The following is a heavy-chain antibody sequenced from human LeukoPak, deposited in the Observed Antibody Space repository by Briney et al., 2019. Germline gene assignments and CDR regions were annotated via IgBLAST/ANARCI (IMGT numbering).Heavy chain of an antibody. CDR3: AKDLAVTTFYYYYGMDV. D-gene: IGHD4-17*01. Sequence: GGSLRLSCAASGFTFSSYAMHWVRQAPGKGLEWVAVISYDGSNKYYADSVKGRFTISRDNSKNTLYLQMNSLRAEDTAVYYCAKDLAVTTFYYYYGMDVWGQGTTVTVSS. CDR2: ISYDGSNK. V-gene: IGHV3-30-3*01. J-gene: IGHJ6*02. CDR1: GFTFSSYA.